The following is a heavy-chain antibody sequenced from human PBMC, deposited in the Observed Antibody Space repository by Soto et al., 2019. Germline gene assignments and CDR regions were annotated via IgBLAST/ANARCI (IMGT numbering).Heavy chain of an antibody. CDR3: ARDRRYCSSTRCSSYYMDV. D-gene: IGHD2-2*01. CDR1: GFTFSSYW. Sequence: EVQLVESGGGLVQPGGSLRLSCAASGFTFSSYWMSGVRQDPGKGLEWVANLKQDGSEKYYVDSVKGRFTISRDNAKNSLYLQLNSLRAVDTAVYYCARDRRYCSSTRCSSYYMDVWGKGTTVTVSS. J-gene: IGHJ6*03. CDR2: LKQDGSEK. V-gene: IGHV3-7*01.